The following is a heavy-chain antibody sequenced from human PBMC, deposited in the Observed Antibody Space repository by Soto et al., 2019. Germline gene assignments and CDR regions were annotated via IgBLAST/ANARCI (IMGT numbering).Heavy chain of an antibody. CDR3: ARRRASDYGGNHHPYYFDR. CDR2: ISYSGRT. CDR1: GASIITDNYF. J-gene: IGHJ4*02. Sequence: SETLSLTCTVSGASIITDNYFWVWIRQSPRRGLELIGSISYSGRTYDNPSLQSRVTISIDASKNQFPLKLTSVTTADTAVYYCARRRASDYGGNHHPYYFDRWGQGALVTVSS. D-gene: IGHD4-17*01. V-gene: IGHV4-39*01.